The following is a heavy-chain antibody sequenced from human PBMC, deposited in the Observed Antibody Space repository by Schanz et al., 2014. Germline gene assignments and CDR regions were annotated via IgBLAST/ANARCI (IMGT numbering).Heavy chain of an antibody. Sequence: QVQLQQWGAGLLKPSETLSLTCAVYGGSFSGYYWTWIRQPPGKGLEWIGEINHSGSTDYNPSLKSRVTISLDTSKNQFSLKLNSVIAADTAVYYCARTFYFASGTYHTPNYYYGLDVWGQGTTVTVSS. CDR1: GGSFSGYY. D-gene: IGHD3-10*01. CDR2: INHSGST. V-gene: IGHV4-34*01. J-gene: IGHJ6*02. CDR3: ARTFYFASGTYHTPNYYYGLDV.